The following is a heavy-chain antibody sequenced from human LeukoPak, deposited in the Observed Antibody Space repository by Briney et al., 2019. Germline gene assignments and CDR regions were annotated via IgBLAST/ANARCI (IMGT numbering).Heavy chain of an antibody. CDR1: GYSIRSGYY. V-gene: IGHV4-38-2*01. J-gene: IGHJ4*02. CDR2: IYHSGST. CDR3: ARVRGGSYMYYFDY. D-gene: IGHD1-26*01. Sequence: SETLSLTCVVSGYSIRSGYYWGWSRQPPGKGLEWIGSIYHSGSTYYNPSLKSRVTISVDTSKSQFSLKLSSVTAADTAVYYCARVRGGSYMYYFDYWGQGTLVTVSS.